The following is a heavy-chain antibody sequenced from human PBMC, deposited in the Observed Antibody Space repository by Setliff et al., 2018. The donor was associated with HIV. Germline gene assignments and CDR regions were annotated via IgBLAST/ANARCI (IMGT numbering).Heavy chain of an antibody. V-gene: IGHV4-39*02. CDR3: AREGTYSGTYWVRRVASFDI. Sequence: PSETLSLTCTVSGGSFTSRSYYWGWIRQPPGKGLEWIGSIFYSGITYYNPSLKSRVTISVDPSKNQFSLNLTSVTAADTAVYYCAREGTYSGTYWVRRVASFDIGGQGTMVTVSS. CDR2: IFYSGIT. D-gene: IGHD1-26*01. J-gene: IGHJ3*02. CDR1: GGSFTSRSYY.